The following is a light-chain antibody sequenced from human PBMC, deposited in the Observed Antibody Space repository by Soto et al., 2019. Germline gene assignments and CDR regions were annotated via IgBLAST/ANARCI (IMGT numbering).Light chain of an antibody. CDR1: SSDVGGYKY. Sequence: QSALTQPRSVSGSPGQSVTISCTGTSSDVGGYKYVSWYQQHPGQVPNPLNYNVGERPSGVSDRFSGSKAGNTASLTVSVLLDDDEADYFCASFRSGTILVFGSGTKGTVL. CDR2: NVG. J-gene: IGLJ1*01. V-gene: IGLV2-11*01. CDR3: ASFRSGTILV.